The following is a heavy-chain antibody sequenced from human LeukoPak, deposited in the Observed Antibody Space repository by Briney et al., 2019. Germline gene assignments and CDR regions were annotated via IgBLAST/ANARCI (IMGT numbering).Heavy chain of an antibody. J-gene: IGHJ4*02. V-gene: IGHV5-51*01. Sequence: GESLKISCKGSGYSFTSYWIGWVRQMPGKGLEWMGIIYPGDSDTRYSPSFQGQVTISADKSISTAYLQWSNLKASDTAMYYCARLRYTYYYDSSGYEYWGQGTLVTVSS. D-gene: IGHD3-22*01. CDR3: ARLRYTYYYDSSGYEY. CDR1: GYSFTSYW. CDR2: IYPGDSDT.